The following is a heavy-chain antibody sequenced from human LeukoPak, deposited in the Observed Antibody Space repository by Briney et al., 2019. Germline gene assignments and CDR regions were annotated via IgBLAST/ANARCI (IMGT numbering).Heavy chain of an antibody. J-gene: IGHJ3*01. CDR2: IIPKFGTV. CDR3: ARDGGNAVTIAFDV. V-gene: IGHV1-69*05. D-gene: IGHD3-16*01. CDR1: GGSFSSHA. Sequence: ASVKVSCKASGGSFSSHAFSWVRQAPGQGLEWMVGIIPKFGTVNYAQKFQGRVTITTDASTGTAYMELSSLTSGDTALYYCARDGGNAVTIAFDVWGQGTMVTVSS.